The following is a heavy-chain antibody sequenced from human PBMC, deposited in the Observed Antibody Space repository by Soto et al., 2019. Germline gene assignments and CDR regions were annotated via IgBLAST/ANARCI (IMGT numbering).Heavy chain of an antibody. CDR1: GYTFTGYY. D-gene: IGHD2-21*02. CDR2: IVVGSGNT. V-gene: IGHV1-58*02. Sequence: SVKVSCKASGYTFTGYYMQWVRQARGQRLEWIGWIVVGSGNTNYAQKFQERVTITRDMSTNTAYMELSSLRSEDTALYHCAADPYCGGDCYFDYWGQGIMVTVSS. J-gene: IGHJ4*02. CDR3: AADPYCGGDCYFDY.